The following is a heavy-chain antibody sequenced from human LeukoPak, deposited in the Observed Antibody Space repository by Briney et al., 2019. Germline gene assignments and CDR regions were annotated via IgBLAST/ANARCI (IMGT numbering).Heavy chain of an antibody. J-gene: IGHJ6*03. V-gene: IGHV4-34*01. CDR3: ARAGRPRHDRDYYYYYMDV. CDR2: INHSGST. Sequence: PSETLSLTCAVYGGSFSGYYWSWIRQPPGKGLEWIGEINHSGSTNYNPSLKSLVTISVDTSKNQFSLKLSSVTAADTAVYYCARAGRPRHDRDYYYYYMDVWGKGTTVTVSS. D-gene: IGHD3-16*02. CDR1: GGSFSGYY.